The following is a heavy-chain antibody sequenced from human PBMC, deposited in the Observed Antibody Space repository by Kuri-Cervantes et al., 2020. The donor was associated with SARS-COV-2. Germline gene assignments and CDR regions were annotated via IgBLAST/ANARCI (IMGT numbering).Heavy chain of an antibody. CDR1: GGSISSGSYY. CDR2: IYTSGST. CDR3: ARGRADI. J-gene: IGHJ3*02. V-gene: IGHV4-61*02. Sequence: CSVPGGSISSGSYYWRWIRKPAGKGLEWIGRIYTSGSTNYNPALKIRVTISVDTSENQFSLKLSSVTAADTAVYYCARGRADIWGQGTMVTVSS.